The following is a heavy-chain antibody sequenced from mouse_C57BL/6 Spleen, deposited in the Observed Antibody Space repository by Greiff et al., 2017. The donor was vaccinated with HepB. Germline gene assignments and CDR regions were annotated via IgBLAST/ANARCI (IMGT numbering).Heavy chain of an antibody. D-gene: IGHD2-4*01. CDR2: ISSGGDYI. Sequence: EVQLQESGEGLVKPGGSLKLSCAASGFTFSSYAMSWVRQTPEKRLEWVAYISSGGDYIYYADTVKGRFTISRDNARNTLYLQMSSLKSEDTAMYYCTRVDDYDGGFAYWGQGTLVTVSA. J-gene: IGHJ3*01. CDR3: TRVDDYDGGFAY. CDR1: GFTFSSYA. V-gene: IGHV5-9-1*02.